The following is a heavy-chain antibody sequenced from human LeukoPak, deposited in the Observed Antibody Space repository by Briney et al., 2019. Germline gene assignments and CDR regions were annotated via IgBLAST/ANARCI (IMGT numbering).Heavy chain of an antibody. V-gene: IGHV3-30*02. CDR1: GFTFSSCG. D-gene: IGHD6-13*01. CDR2: IRYDGSNK. CDR3: AKVPPPRNVAAAPEYFQH. J-gene: IGHJ1*01. Sequence: GGSLRLSCAASGFTFSSCGMHWVRQAPGKGLEWVAFIRYDGSNKYYADSVKGRFTISRDNSKNTLYLQMNSLRAEDTAVHYCAKVPPPRNVAAAPEYFQHWGQGTLVTVSS.